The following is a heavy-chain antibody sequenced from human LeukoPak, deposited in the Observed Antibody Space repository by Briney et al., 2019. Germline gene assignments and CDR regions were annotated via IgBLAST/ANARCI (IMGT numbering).Heavy chain of an antibody. D-gene: IGHD3-9*01. Sequence: SETLSLTCAVSGGSISSSNWWSWVRLPPGKGLEWIGEIYHSGSTNYNPSLKSRVTISVDKSKNQFSLKLSSVTAADTAVYYCARGHYDILTGYHYGMDVWGKGTTVTVSS. CDR3: ARGHYDILTGYHYGMDV. CDR2: IYHSGST. J-gene: IGHJ6*04. V-gene: IGHV4-4*02. CDR1: GGSISSSNW.